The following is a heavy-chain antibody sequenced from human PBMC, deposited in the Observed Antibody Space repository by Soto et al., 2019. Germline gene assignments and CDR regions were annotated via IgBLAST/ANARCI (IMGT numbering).Heavy chain of an antibody. J-gene: IGHJ4*02. CDR3: AFGDLSYYFDY. CDR2: IWYDGSDK. V-gene: IGHV3-33*01. Sequence: VGSLRLSCVASGFAFSSFGMHWVRQAPGKGLEWVAIIWYDGSDKYCGDSVKGRFTISRDNSKNTLFLQMNSLRAEDTAVYHCAFGDLSYYFDYWGQGTPVTVSS. D-gene: IGHD3-16*01. CDR1: GFAFSSFG.